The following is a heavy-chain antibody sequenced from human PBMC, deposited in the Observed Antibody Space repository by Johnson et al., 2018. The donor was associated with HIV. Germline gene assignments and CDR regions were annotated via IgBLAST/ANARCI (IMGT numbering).Heavy chain of an antibody. J-gene: IGHJ3*02. CDR2: ISSGGGTI. V-gene: IGHV3-11*04. CDR1: GFIFSDYY. Sequence: QMQLVESGGGLVKPGGSLRLSCAASGFIFSDYYMSWIRQAPERGLEWVSYISSGGGTIYYADSVKGRFTISRDNAKKSLFLQMNSLRAEDTAVYYCARASYYYGSADIWGQGTMVTVSS. D-gene: IGHD3-10*01. CDR3: ARASYYYGSADI.